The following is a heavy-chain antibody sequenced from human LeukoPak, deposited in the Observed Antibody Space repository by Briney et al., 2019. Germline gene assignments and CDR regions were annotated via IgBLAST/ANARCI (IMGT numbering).Heavy chain of an antibody. J-gene: IGHJ4*02. Sequence: GGSLRLSCAASGFTFSSYAMSWVRQAPGKGLEWVSSISGSDGTTYYADSVKGRFTISRDNSKNMVYLQVISLTAEDTAVYYCAKDDAWLRFGEWSQGTLVTVSA. D-gene: IGHD3-10*01. CDR1: GFTFSSYA. CDR3: AKDDAWLRFGE. CDR2: ISGSDGTT. V-gene: IGHV3-23*01.